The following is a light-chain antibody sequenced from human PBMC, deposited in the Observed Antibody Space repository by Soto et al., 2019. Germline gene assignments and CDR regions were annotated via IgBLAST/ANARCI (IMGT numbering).Light chain of an antibody. CDR3: QSYDSSLSGFYV. Sequence: QAVVTQPPSVSGAPGQRVTISCTGSSSNIGAGYDVRWYQQLPGTDPKLLIYGNSNRPSGVPDRFSGSKSGTSASLAITGLQAEDEADYYCQSYDSSLSGFYVFGTGTKVTVL. CDR1: SSNIGAGYD. V-gene: IGLV1-40*01. CDR2: GNS. J-gene: IGLJ1*01.